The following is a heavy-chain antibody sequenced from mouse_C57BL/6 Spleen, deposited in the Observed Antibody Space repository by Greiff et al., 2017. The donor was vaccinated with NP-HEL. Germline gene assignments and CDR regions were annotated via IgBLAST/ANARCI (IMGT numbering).Heavy chain of an antibody. V-gene: IGHV14-4*01. J-gene: IGHJ3*01. CDR3: TTPGSWFAY. Sequence: EVQLQQSGAELVRPGASVKLSCTASGFNIKDDYMHWVKQRPEQGLEWIGWIDPENGDTEYASKFQGKATITADISSNTAYLQLSSLTSEDTAVYYCTTPGSWFAYWGQGTLVTVSA. CDR2: IDPENGDT. CDR1: GFNIKDDY.